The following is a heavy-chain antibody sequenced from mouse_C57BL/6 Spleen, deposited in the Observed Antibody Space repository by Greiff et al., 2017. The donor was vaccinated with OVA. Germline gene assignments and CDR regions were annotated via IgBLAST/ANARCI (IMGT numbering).Heavy chain of an antibody. Sequence: VQLKQSGPGLVKPSQSLSLTCSVTGYSITSGYYWNWIRQFPGNKLEWMGYISYDGSNNYNPSLKNRISITRDTSKNQFFLKLNSVTTEDTATYYCARDAPPYYYGSSGDYWGQGTTLTVSS. CDR3: ARDAPPYYYGSSGDY. CDR2: ISYDGSN. CDR1: GYSITSGYY. J-gene: IGHJ2*01. D-gene: IGHD1-1*01. V-gene: IGHV3-6*01.